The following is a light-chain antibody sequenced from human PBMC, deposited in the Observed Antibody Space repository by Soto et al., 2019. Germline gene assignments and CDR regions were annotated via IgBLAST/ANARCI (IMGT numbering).Light chain of an antibody. J-gene: IGKJ1*01. V-gene: IGKV1-5*03. CDR3: QQSHSYPWT. CDR2: QAS. CDR1: QSISSW. Sequence: DIQMTQSPSTLSASAGDRVTITCRASQSISSWLAWYQQKPGKAPKLLIYQASSLQSGVPSRFSGSGFGTEFTLTISSLQPDDFAAYYCQQSHSYPWTFGQGTKVDIK.